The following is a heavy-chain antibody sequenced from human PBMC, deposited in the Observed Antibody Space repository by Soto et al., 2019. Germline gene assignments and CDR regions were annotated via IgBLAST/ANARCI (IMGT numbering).Heavy chain of an antibody. CDR1: VDSISSGAYH. Sequence: QVQLQESGPGLVKASQTLSLTCTVSVDSISSGAYHWSWVRQLPGKGLECIGLIQSSGRPQYNPSLQSRLAMSVDPSKSQVPLRLPHVTAADTGVYYCATYVVGAGGTGSWCEGNLVTVSS. V-gene: IGHV4-31*03. D-gene: IGHD6-13*01. CDR2: IQSSGRP. J-gene: IGHJ5*02. CDR3: ATYVVGAGGTGS.